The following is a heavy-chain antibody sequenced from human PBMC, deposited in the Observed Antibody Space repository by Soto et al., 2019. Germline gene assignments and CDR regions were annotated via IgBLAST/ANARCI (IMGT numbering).Heavy chain of an antibody. Sequence: QVPLQESGPGLVKPSETLSLSCTVSGGSISNYYWSWFRQTPGKGLEWSGYVHDSWGSNYNPSLKSRVAISLDTSKSQFPPKLTSVTATDTAVYYCARQGFGALHGLVDVWCKGTTVTVSS. V-gene: IGHV4-59*08. CDR2: VHDSWGS. D-gene: IGHD3-10*01. CDR3: ARQGFGALHGLVDV. CDR1: GGSISNYY. J-gene: IGHJ6*04.